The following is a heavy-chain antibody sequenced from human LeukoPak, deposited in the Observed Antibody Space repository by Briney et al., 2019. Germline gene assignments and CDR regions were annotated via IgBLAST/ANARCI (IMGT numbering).Heavy chain of an antibody. D-gene: IGHD5-12*01. CDR1: GFTFNSYW. CDR3: ARDAYSGYG. J-gene: IGHJ4*02. V-gene: IGHV3-7*01. CDR2: IKQDGSEK. Sequence: GGSLRLSCAASGFTFNSYWMSWVRQAPGKGLEWVPNIKQDGSEKYYVDSVKGRFTISTDNAKNSLYLPLNSLRAEDTAVYYCARDAYSGYGWGQGTLVTVSS.